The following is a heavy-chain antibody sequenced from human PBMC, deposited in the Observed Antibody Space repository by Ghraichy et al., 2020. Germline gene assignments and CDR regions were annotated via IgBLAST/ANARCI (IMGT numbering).Heavy chain of an antibody. CDR1: GYTFTSYY. CDR3: ARAPGRTKENKDFDY. J-gene: IGHJ4*02. Sequence: ASVKVSCKASGYTFTSYYMHWVRQAPGQGLEWMGIINPSGGSTSYAQKFQGRVTMTRDTSTSTVYMELSSLRSEDTAVYYCARAPGRTKENKDFDYWGQGTLVTVSS. V-gene: IGHV1-46*03. CDR2: INPSGGST.